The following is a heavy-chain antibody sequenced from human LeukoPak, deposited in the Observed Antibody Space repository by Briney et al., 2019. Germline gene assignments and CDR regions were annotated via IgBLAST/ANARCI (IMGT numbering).Heavy chain of an antibody. V-gene: IGHV1-2*02. CDR2: INPNSGGT. Sequence: ASVKVSCKASGYTFTGYYMHWVRQAPGQGLEWMGWINPNSGGTNYAQKFQGRVTMTRDTSISTAYMELSRLRSDDTAVYYCARDRYIAAAGNARVQRLPIDYWGQGTLVTVSS. CDR1: GYTFTGYY. D-gene: IGHD6-13*01. CDR3: ARDRYIAAAGNARVQRLPIDY. J-gene: IGHJ4*02.